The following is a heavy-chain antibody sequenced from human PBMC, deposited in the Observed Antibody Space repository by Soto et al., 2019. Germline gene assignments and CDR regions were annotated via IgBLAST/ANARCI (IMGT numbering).Heavy chain of an antibody. D-gene: IGHD1-26*01. CDR2: IYSGGST. CDR1: GFTVSSNY. V-gene: IGHV3-66*01. J-gene: IGHJ4*02. CDR3: ARVPTTDQGDY. Sequence: GGSLRLSCAASGFTVSSNYMSWVRQAPGKGLEWVSVIYSGGSTYYADSVKGRFTISRDNSKNTLYLQMNSLRAEDTAVYYCARVPTTDQGDYWGQGTLVTVSS.